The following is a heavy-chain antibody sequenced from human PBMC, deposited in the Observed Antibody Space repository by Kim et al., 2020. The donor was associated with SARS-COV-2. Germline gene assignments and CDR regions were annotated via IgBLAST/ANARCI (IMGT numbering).Heavy chain of an antibody. CDR2: ISGSGGST. CDR1: GFTFSSYA. V-gene: IGHV3-23*01. Sequence: GGSLRLSCAASGFTFSSYAMCWVRQAPGKGLEWVSAISGSGGSTYYADSVKGRFTISRDNSKNTLYLQMNSLRAEDTAVYNCAKDKTVVVTAMPTSFDYWVQGTLVTVSS. CDR3: AKDKTVVVTAMPTSFDY. J-gene: IGHJ4*02. D-gene: IGHD2-21*02.